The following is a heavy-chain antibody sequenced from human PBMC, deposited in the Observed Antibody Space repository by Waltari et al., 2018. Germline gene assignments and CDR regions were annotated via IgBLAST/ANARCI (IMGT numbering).Heavy chain of an antibody. CDR2: IYSGGRT. CDR3: AKGEAKFDY. V-gene: IGHV3-23*03. J-gene: IGHJ4*02. Sequence: EVQLLESGGGLVQPGGSLRLSCAASGFTFSSYAMSWVRQAPGKGREWVSVIYSGGRTYYADSVKGRFTSSRDNSKNTLYLQMNSLRAEDTAVYYCAKGEAKFDYWGQGTLVTVSS. CDR1: GFTFSSYA.